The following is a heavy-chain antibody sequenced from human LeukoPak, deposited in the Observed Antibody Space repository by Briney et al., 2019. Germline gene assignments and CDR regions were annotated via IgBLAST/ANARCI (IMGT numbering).Heavy chain of an antibody. CDR2: IYTSGST. J-gene: IGHJ6*03. V-gene: IGHV4-4*07. CDR3: AREMYYYSTARRYYYYMDV. Sequence: SETLSLTCTVSGGSISSYYWSWIRQPAGKGLEWIGRIYTSGSTNYNPSLKSRVTMSVDTSKNQFSLKLSSVTAADTAVYYCAREMYYYSTARRYYYYMDVWGKGTTVTVSS. D-gene: IGHD3-10*01. CDR1: GGSISSYY.